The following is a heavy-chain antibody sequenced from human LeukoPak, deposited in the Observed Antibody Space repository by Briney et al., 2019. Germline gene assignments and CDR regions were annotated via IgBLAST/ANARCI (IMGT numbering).Heavy chain of an antibody. CDR2: IYTSGGT. CDR1: GGSISSYY. CDR3: ARVNYGSGVFDY. D-gene: IGHD3-10*01. V-gene: IGHV4-4*07. J-gene: IGHJ4*02. Sequence: PSETLSLTCTVSGGSISSYYWSWIRQPAGKGLEWIGRIYTSGGTNYNPSLKSRLTMSVDTSTNQFSLKLSSVTAADTAVYYCARVNYGSGVFDYWGQGSLVTVSS.